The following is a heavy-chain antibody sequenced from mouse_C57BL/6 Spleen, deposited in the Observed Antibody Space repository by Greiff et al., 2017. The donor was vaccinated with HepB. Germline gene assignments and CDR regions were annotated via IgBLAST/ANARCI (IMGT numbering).Heavy chain of an antibody. J-gene: IGHJ4*01. CDR2: IDPSDSET. D-gene: IGHD2-5*01. Sequence: VQLQQPGAELVRPGSSVKLSCKASGYTFTSYWMHWVKQRPIQGLEWIGNIDPSDSETHYNQKFKDKATLTVDKSSSTAYMQISSLTSEDSAVYYCAREGAYYSTHYYAMDYWGQGTSVTVSS. CDR3: AREGAYYSTHYYAMDY. CDR1: GYTFTSYW. V-gene: IGHV1-52*01.